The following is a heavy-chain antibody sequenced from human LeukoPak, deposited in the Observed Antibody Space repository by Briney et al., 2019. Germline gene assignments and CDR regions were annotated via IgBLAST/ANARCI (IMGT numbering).Heavy chain of an antibody. CDR3: ARGMATIDGYYYYMDV. CDR2: ISSSSSYI. CDR1: GFTFSSYS. V-gene: IGHV3-21*01. J-gene: IGHJ6*03. Sequence: GGSLRLSCAASGFTFSSYSMNWVRQALGKGLEWVSSISSSSSYIYYADSVKGRFTISRDNAKNSLYLQMSSLRAEDTAVYYCARGMATIDGYYYYMDVWGKGTTVTVSS. D-gene: IGHD5-24*01.